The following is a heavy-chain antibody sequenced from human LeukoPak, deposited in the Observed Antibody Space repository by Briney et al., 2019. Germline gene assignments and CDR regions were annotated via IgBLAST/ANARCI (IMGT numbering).Heavy chain of an antibody. CDR1: GFTFNNYG. CDR3: ARVRYSSSWFFDY. CDR2: ISSSSSYI. V-gene: IGHV3-21*01. D-gene: IGHD6-13*01. Sequence: PGGSLRLSCAASGFTFNNYGMNWVRQAPGKGLEWVSSISSSSSYIYYADSVKGRFTISRDNSKNSLYLQMNSLRAEDTAVYYCARVRYSSSWFFDYWGQGTLVTVSS. J-gene: IGHJ4*02.